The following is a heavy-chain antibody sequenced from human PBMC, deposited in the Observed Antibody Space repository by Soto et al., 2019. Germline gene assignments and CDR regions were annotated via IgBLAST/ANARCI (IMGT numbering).Heavy chain of an antibody. D-gene: IGHD3-9*01. J-gene: IGHJ4*02. V-gene: IGHV4-34*01. CDR1: GGSFSGYY. CDR3: ARGGRVRYFDWSMGTNYFDY. CDR2: INHSGST. Sequence: SETLSLTCAVYGGSFSGYYWSWIRQPPGKGLEWIGEINHSGSTNYNPSLKSRVTISVDTSKNQFSLKLSSVTAADTAVYYCARGGRVRYFDWSMGTNYFDYWGQGTLVTVSS.